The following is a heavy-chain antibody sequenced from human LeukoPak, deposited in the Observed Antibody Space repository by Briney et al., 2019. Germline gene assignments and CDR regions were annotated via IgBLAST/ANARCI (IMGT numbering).Heavy chain of an antibody. J-gene: IGHJ4*02. Sequence: GGSLRLSCAASGFTFSSYWMSWVRQAPGKGLEWVANIKQDGSEKYYVDSVNGRFTIPRDNAKNSLYLQMNSLRAEGMAVYYCARDGGTDIVVVPAAILHFDYWGQGTLVTVSS. D-gene: IGHD2-2*02. V-gene: IGHV3-7*01. CDR3: ARDGGTDIVVVPAAILHFDY. CDR2: IKQDGSEK. CDR1: GFTFSSYW.